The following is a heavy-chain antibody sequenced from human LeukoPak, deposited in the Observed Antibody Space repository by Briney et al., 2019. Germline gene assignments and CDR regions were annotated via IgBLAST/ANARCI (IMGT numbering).Heavy chain of an antibody. V-gene: IGHV1-2*02. Sequence: SVNVSCMASGYTFTGYYMQGVRQAAGQGLDGMGWINPNRWGTNYAQTFQGRVTMTRATYITTAYMELSRLRSDATAVYYCASRAGIAVAGGTFDPWGQGTLVTVSS. CDR3: ASRAGIAVAGGTFDP. CDR1: GYTFTGYY. J-gene: IGHJ5*02. CDR2: INPNRWGT. D-gene: IGHD6-19*01.